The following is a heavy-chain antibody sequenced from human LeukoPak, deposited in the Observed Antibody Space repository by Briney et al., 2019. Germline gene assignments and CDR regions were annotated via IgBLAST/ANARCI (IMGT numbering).Heavy chain of an antibody. D-gene: IGHD2-15*01. V-gene: IGHV1-69*04. J-gene: IGHJ4*02. CDR2: IIPILGIA. Sequence: GASVKVSCKASGGTFSSYAISWVRQAPGQGLEWMGRIIPILGIANYAQKFQGRVTITADKSTSTAYMELSSLRSEDTAVYYCARGGYCSGGSCFDTLYYFDYWGQGTLVTVSS. CDR3: ARGGYCSGGSCFDTLYYFDY. CDR1: GGTFSSYA.